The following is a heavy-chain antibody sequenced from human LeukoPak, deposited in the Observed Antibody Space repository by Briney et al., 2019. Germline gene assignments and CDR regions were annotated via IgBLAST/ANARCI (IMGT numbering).Heavy chain of an antibody. Sequence: GGSLRLSCAASGFTFSSYALSWVRQAPGKGLEWVANIKPDGSEKFYVDSVKGRFTISRDSAKNSLYLQMNSLRAEDTAVYYCARGIDSWGQGTLVTVSS. D-gene: IGHD1-26*01. CDR1: GFTFSSYA. CDR2: IKPDGSEK. V-gene: IGHV3-7*05. CDR3: ARGIDS. J-gene: IGHJ5*02.